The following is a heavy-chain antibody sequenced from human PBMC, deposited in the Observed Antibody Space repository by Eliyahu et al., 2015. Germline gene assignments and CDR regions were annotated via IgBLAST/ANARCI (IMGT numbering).Heavy chain of an antibody. D-gene: IGHD7-27*01. CDR3: ARGLTGDGDAFDI. V-gene: IGHV3-21*01. Sequence: VQLVESGGGLVKPGGSLRLSCAASGFTFSSYSMNWVRQAPGKGLEWVSSISSSSSYIYYADSVKGRFTISRDNAKNSLYLQMNSLRAEDTAVYYCARGLTGDGDAFDIWGQGTMVTVSS. CDR1: GFTFSSYS. CDR2: ISSSSSYI. J-gene: IGHJ3*02.